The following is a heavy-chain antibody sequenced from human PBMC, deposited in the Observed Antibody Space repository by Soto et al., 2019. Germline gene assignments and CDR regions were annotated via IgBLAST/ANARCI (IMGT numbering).Heavy chain of an antibody. V-gene: IGHV3-30-3*01. Sequence: QGQLHESGGGVVQPGRSLRLSCAASGLTFSTSAMHWVRQAPGKGLEWVAMISHDGSHEYYVDSVKGRFSVSRDNSHNILHLQMNSLRIEDTAVYSCARNSDHRLVRGWLDPWGQGTLVTVSS. CDR2: ISHDGSHE. CDR1: GLTFSTSA. CDR3: ARNSDHRLVRGWLDP. D-gene: IGHD3-10*01. J-gene: IGHJ5*02.